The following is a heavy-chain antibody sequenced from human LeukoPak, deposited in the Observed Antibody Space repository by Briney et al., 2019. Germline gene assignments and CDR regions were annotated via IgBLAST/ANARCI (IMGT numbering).Heavy chain of an antibody. CDR2: MNPNSGNT. V-gene: IGHV1-8*01. CDR3: AIAKRKPVAGKETYYFDY. CDR1: GYTFTSYD. Sequence: GSSVKVSCKASGYTFTSYDINWVRQASGQGLEWMGWMNPNSGNTGYAQKFQGRVTMTRNTSVSTAYMELSSLRSEDTAVYYCAIAKRKPVAGKETYYFDYWGQGTLVTVSS. J-gene: IGHJ4*02. D-gene: IGHD6-19*01.